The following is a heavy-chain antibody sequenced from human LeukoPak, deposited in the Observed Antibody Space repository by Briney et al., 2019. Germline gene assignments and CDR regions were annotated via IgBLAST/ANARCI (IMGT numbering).Heavy chain of an antibody. CDR1: GFTFSSYA. V-gene: IGHV3-30-3*01. D-gene: IGHD1-26*01. CDR3: ARVRPNSGSFYYFDY. Sequence: GGSLRLSCAASGFTFSSYAMHWVRQAPGKGLEWVAVISYDGSNKYYADSVKGRFTISRDNSKNTLYLQMNSLRAEDTAVYYCARVRPNSGSFYYFDYWGQGTLVTVSS. CDR2: ISYDGSNK. J-gene: IGHJ4*02.